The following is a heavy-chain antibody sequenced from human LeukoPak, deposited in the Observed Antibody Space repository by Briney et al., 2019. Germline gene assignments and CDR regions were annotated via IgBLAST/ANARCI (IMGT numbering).Heavy chain of an antibody. V-gene: IGHV3-23*01. CDR2: ISGSGGST. CDR3: AKSMPSGRSSGWFFYFDY. CDR1: GFTFSSCG. D-gene: IGHD6-19*01. Sequence: GRSLRLPCAASGFTFSSCGMHWVRQAPGKGLEWVSAISGSGGSTYYADSVKGRFTISRDNSKNTLYLQMNSLRAEDTAVYYCAKSMPSGRSSGWFFYFDYWGQGTLVTVSS. J-gene: IGHJ4*02.